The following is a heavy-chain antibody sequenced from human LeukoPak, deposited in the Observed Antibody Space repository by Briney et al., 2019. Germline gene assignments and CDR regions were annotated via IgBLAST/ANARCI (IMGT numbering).Heavy chain of an antibody. D-gene: IGHD6-6*01. CDR1: GITVSTNY. J-gene: IGHJ4*02. CDR2: IYSGGDT. Sequence: PGGSLRLSCAASGITVSTNYMSWVRQAPGKGLEWVSVIYSGGDTYYADSVKGRFTISRDNSKNTLYLQMNSLRAEDTAVYYCATPVEYSSTYWGQGTLVTVSS. V-gene: IGHV3-53*01. CDR3: ATPVEYSSTY.